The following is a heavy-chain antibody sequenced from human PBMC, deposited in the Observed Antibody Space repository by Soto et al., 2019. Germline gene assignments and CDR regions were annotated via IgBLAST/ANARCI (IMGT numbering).Heavy chain of an antibody. D-gene: IGHD3-3*01. Sequence: GGSLRLSCAASGFTFSSYSMNWVRQAPGKGLEWVSYISSSSSTIYYADSVKGRFTISRDNAKNSLYLQMNSLRDEDTAVYYCARDPMDFWSGYYMYYYYGMDVWGQGTTVTVSS. CDR1: GFTFSSYS. CDR3: ARDPMDFWSGYYMYYYYGMDV. V-gene: IGHV3-48*02. J-gene: IGHJ6*02. CDR2: ISSSSSTI.